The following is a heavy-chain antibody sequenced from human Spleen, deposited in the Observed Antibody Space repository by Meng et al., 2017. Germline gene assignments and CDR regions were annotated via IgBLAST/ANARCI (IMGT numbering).Heavy chain of an antibody. CDR2: MNPNSGNT. CDR3: AREGSGWYDEDY. V-gene: IGHV1-8*01. D-gene: IGHD6-19*01. Sequence: ASVKVSCKASGYTFTSYDINWVRQATGQGLEWMGWMNPNSGNTGYAQKFQGRVTMTRNTSISTAYMELSSLRSEDTAVYYCAREGSGWYDEDYWGQGTLVTVSS. J-gene: IGHJ4*02. CDR1: GYTFTSYD.